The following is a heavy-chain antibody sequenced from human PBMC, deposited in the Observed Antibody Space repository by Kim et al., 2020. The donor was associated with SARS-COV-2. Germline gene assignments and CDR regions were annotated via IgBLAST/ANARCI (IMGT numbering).Heavy chain of an antibody. V-gene: IGHV3-11*06. CDR3: AGVLTSGWSYFDY. D-gene: IGHD6-19*01. Sequence: ADAMKGRFTISGDNARASLYLQMNSLRAEDTAVYYCAGVLTSGWSYFDYWGQGTLVTVSS. J-gene: IGHJ4*02.